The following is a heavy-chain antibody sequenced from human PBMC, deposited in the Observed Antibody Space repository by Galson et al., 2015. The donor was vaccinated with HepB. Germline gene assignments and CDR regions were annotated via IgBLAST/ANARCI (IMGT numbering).Heavy chain of an antibody. D-gene: IGHD6-13*01. CDR1: GGSISSGGYY. CDR2: IYYSGST. J-gene: IGHJ4*02. Sequence: TLSLTCTVSGGSISSGGYYWSWIRQHPGKGLEWIGYIYYSGSTYYNPSLKSRVTISVDTSKNQFSLKLSSVTAADTAVDYCARGRAAAANPWEMELDYWGQGTLVTVSS. CDR3: ARGRAAAANPWEMELDY. V-gene: IGHV4-31*03.